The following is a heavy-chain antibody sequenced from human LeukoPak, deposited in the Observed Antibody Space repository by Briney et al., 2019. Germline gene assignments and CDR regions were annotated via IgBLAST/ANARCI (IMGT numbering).Heavy chain of an antibody. CDR2: VDPEDGET. D-gene: IGHD2-2*01. CDR1: GYTFTDYY. V-gene: IGHV1-69-2*01. Sequence: ASVKISCRVSGYTFTDYYMHWVQQAPGEGLEWMGLVDPEDGETIYAERFQGRVTITADTSTDTAYMELSSLRSEDTAVYYCATDPRRDIVVVPAANRYYYYYMDVWGKGTTVTVSS. J-gene: IGHJ6*03. CDR3: ATDPRRDIVVVPAANRYYYYYMDV.